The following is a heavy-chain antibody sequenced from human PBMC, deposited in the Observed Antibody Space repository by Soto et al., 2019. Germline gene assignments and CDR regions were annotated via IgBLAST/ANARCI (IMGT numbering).Heavy chain of an antibody. CDR3: ARDYTVAADPSSVILFDY. V-gene: IGHV3-23*01. Sequence: GGSRRLSCAASGFTFNHYAMSWVRQAPGRGLEWVSIIIANGGTYYADSVKGRFTISRDNSNNTVYLQMSSLRVEDTAIYYCARDYTVAADPSSVILFDYWGQGALVTVSS. J-gene: IGHJ4*02. D-gene: IGHD2-15*01. CDR2: IIANGGT. CDR1: GFTFNHYA.